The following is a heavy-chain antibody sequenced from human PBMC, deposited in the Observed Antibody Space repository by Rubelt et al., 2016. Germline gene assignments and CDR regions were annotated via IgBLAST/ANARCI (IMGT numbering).Heavy chain of an antibody. V-gene: IGHV4-59*08. CDR2: IYSPGST. CDR1: GGSISTYY. Sequence: QVQLQESGPGLVKPSETLSLTCTVSGGSISTYYWSWIRQPPGKGLDWVGYIYSPGSTKYNPSLRSRATISVDTSKNQFSLKLSSVTAADTAVYYCATLGLAVAGTFDYWGQGTLVTVSS. D-gene: IGHD6-19*01. J-gene: IGHJ4*02. CDR3: ATLGLAVAGTFDY.